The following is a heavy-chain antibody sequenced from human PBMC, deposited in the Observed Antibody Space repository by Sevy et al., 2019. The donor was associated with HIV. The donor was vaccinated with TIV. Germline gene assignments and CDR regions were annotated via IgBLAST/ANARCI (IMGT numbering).Heavy chain of an antibody. CDR2: IYSSDRT. Sequence: GGSLRLSCAASGFTVSDNHMNWVRQAPGKGLEWVSVIYSSDRTDYADTVKGRFTVSRDNSKNTLYLQMNSLRIEDTAVYYCARDGGTYYYDSCGYDTSGYGMDVWGHGTTVTVSS. D-gene: IGHD3-22*01. V-gene: IGHV3-53*01. CDR3: ARDGGTYYYDSCGYDTSGYGMDV. CDR1: GFTVSDNH. J-gene: IGHJ6*02.